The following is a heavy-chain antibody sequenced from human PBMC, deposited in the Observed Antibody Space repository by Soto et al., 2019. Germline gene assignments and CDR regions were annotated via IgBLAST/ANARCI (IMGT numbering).Heavy chain of an antibody. CDR2: LYSAENT. D-gene: IGHD2-2*01. CDR3: TRHDAFPNLQHGMGV. J-gene: IGHJ6*02. Sequence: SDTRSLTCSGSGGSITSYYWGWIRHPPGVGLEWIGYLYSAENTFCPPSHQSGATISEDTSNNQYPLNIRAVAADDAMVYCGTRHDAFPNLQHGMGVWGQGTTVTVSS. CDR1: GGSITSYY. V-gene: IGHV4-59*08.